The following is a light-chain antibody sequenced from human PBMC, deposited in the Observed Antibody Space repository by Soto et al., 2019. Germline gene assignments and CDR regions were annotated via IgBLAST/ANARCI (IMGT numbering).Light chain of an antibody. CDR1: SSNIGSNT. V-gene: IGLV1-44*01. CDR3: AAWDDRLNGAL. J-gene: IGLJ1*01. Sequence: QSVLTQPPSTSETPGQRVTMSCSGGSSNIGSNTVSWYQHLPGTAPQLLIYSDTQRASGVADRFSGSKSGTSASLAISGLQSDDEADYYCAAWDDRLNGALFGTGTKVTVL. CDR2: SDT.